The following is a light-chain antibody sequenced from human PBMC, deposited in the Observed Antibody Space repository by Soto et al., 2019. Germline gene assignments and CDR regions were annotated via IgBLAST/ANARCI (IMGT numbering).Light chain of an antibody. CDR2: GAS. CDR1: QSVSSSY. V-gene: IGKV3-20*01. J-gene: IGKJ1*01. Sequence: IGLTQSPGTQSLSPGERATLSCRASQSVSSSYLAWYQQKPGQAPRLIIYGASSRATGIPDRFSGSGSGTEFTLTISRLEPEDFEVYYCQQYGSSPKTFGQGTKVDIK. CDR3: QQYGSSPKT.